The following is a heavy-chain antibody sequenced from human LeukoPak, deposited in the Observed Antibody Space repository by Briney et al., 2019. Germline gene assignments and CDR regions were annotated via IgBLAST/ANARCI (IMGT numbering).Heavy chain of an antibody. CDR1: CVSIFNSEYH. CDR2: ISYSGNT. V-gene: IGHV4-39*01. J-gene: IGHJ3*02. D-gene: IGHD2-15*01. CDR3: ARHCCSGPAKRVFDI. Sequence: SETLSLTCTVSCVSIFNSEYHWGWVRQRAGKGLEWIGTISYSGNTDYNPSLRCRVPISIDTSNAQFSLRLGSVTAADTAVYHCARHCCSGPAKRVFDIWGQGTMVTVSS.